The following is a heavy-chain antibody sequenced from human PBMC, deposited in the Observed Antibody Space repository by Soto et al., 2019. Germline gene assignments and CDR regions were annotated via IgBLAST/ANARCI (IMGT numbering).Heavy chain of an antibody. CDR2: ISSSGSNI. Sequence: GGSLKLSCAASGFTFSSYSMSLVRQAPGKGLEWVSSISSSGSNIYYADSVKGRFTISRDNAKNSLYLQMDSLRAEDTAVYYCARDRRQQWLVRYFGFSFDYWGQGTLVTVSS. V-gene: IGHV3-21*01. D-gene: IGHD6-19*01. J-gene: IGHJ4*02. CDR1: GFTFSSYS. CDR3: ARDRRQQWLVRYFGFSFDY.